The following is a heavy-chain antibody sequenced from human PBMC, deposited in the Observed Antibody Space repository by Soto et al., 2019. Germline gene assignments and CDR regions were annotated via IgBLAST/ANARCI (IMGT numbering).Heavy chain of an antibody. CDR2: FYNSGSA. Sequence: SETLSLTCSVSGGSISSYFWSWIRQPPGKGLELIRYFYNSGSANYSPSLKSRVTISVDTSKNQFSLKVSSVTAADTAVYYCAFGDSRGPLDSWGQGTLVTVSS. J-gene: IGHJ4*02. V-gene: IGHV4-59*01. CDR1: GGSISSYF. CDR3: AFGDSRGPLDS. D-gene: IGHD4-17*01.